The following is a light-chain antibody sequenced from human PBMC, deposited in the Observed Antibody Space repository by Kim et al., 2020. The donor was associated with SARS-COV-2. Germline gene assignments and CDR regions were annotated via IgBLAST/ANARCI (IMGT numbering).Light chain of an antibody. CDR2: GVS. CDR3: QQYNNWPIT. V-gene: IGKV3-15*01. CDR1: QGINSN. Sequence: EIVMTQSPATLSVSPGERATLSCRASQGINSNLAWYQQKPGQAPRLLIYGVSTRVTGIPARFSGSASGTEFTLTISSLQSEDFALYYCQQYNNWPITFGQGTRLEIK. J-gene: IGKJ5*01.